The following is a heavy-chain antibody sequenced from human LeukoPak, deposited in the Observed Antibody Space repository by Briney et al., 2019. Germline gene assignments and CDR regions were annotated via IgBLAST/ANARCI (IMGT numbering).Heavy chain of an antibody. CDR1: GGTFSSYA. J-gene: IGHJ6*03. V-gene: IGHV1-69*13. CDR2: IIPIFGTA. Sequence: SVKVSCKASGGTFSSYAISWVRQAPGQGLEWMGGIIPIFGTANYAQKFQGRVTITADESTSTAYMELSSLRSEDTAVYYCARHISEGVVPADYYYYYMDVWGKGTTVTVSS. CDR3: ARHISEGVVPADYYYYYMDV. D-gene: IGHD2-2*01.